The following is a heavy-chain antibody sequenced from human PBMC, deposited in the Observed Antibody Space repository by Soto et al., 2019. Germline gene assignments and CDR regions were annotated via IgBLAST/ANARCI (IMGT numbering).Heavy chain of an antibody. J-gene: IGHJ4*02. Sequence: QVQLVQSGAEVKKPGASVMVSCRASGYTFTSHYMHWVRQAPGQGLEWMGMIDPSGGATTYAQKFQGRVTITTDTSTTTVYMELSSLRPEDTAVYSCSRGLWQWLFDYWGQGTLVTVSS. V-gene: IGHV1-46*03. CDR3: SRGLWQWLFDY. CDR1: GYTFTSHY. CDR2: IDPSGGAT. D-gene: IGHD6-19*01.